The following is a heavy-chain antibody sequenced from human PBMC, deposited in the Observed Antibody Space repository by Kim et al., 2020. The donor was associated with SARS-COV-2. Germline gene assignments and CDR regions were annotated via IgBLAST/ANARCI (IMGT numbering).Heavy chain of an antibody. CDR2: IYYSGST. CDR1: GGSIRSSY. J-gene: IGHJ3*02. Sequence: SETLSLTCTVSGGSIRSSYWSWIRQPPGKGLEWIGYIYYSGSTNYNPSLKSRVTISVDTSKNQFSLKLTSVTAADTAVYYCARGPELVWSGFDIWGQGT. V-gene: IGHV4-59*01. D-gene: IGHD3-3*01. CDR3: ARGPELVWSGFDI.